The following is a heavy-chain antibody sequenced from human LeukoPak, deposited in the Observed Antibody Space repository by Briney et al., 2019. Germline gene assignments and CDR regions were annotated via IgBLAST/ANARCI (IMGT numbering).Heavy chain of an antibody. CDR3: ARPDGYNGPFDY. CDR1: GDSLGSGSYY. D-gene: IGHD5-24*01. CDR2: IYYSGST. V-gene: IGHV4-39*01. Sequence: PSETLSLTCTVSGDSLGSGSYYWGWIRQPPGKGLEWIGTIYYSGSTYYNPSLKSRVTISVDTSKNQFSLKLSSVTAADTAVYYCARPDGYNGPFDYWGQGTLVTVSS. J-gene: IGHJ4*02.